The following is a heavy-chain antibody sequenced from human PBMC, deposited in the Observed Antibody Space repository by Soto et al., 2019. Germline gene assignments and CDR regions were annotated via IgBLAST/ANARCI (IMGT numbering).Heavy chain of an antibody. CDR1: GYTFTSYY. CDR3: AIEDRGVKGATYYYYYGMDV. D-gene: IGHD3-3*01. V-gene: IGHV1-46*01. CDR2: INPSGGST. J-gene: IGHJ6*02. Sequence: ASVKVSCKASGYTFTSYYMHWVRQAPGQGLEWMGIINPSGGSTSYAQKFQGRVTMTRDTSTSTVYMELSSLRSEDTAVYYCAIEDRGVKGATYYYYYGMDVWGQGTTVTVSS.